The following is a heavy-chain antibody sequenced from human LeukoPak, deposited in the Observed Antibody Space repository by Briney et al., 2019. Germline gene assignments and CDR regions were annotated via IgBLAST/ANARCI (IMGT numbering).Heavy chain of an antibody. CDR2: ISYDGSNK. Sequence: PGGSLRLSCAASGFTFSSCGMHWVRQAPGKGLEWVAVISYDGSNKYYADSVKGRFTISRDNSKNTLYLQMNTLRAEDTAVYYCAKVKDGDYFDSWGQGNLVTVSS. V-gene: IGHV3-30*18. CDR3: AKVKDGDYFDS. D-gene: IGHD4-17*01. CDR1: GFTFSSCG. J-gene: IGHJ4*02.